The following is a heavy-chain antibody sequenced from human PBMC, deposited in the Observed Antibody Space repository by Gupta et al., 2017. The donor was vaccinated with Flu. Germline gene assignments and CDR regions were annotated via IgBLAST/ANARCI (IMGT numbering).Heavy chain of an antibody. CDR1: GFIFYDYA. D-gene: IGHD2-21*02. CDR3: AKDICGGDCGLDY. Sequence: EVQLVESGGGLVQPGGSLRLSCAPSGFIFYDYAMHWLRQAPGKGLEWVSGISWNSGSVGYADSVKGRFTVSRDDAKNSLYLQMNSLRAEDTALYYCAKDICGGDCGLDYWGQGTLVTVSS. V-gene: IGHV3-9*01. CDR2: ISWNSGSV. J-gene: IGHJ4*02.